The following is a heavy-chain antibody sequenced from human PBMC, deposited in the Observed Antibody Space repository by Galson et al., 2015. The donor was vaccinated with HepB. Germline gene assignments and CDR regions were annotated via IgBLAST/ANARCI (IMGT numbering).Heavy chain of an antibody. J-gene: IGHJ4*02. D-gene: IGHD3-16*02. CDR2: ISYRGST. CDR3: ARDSRAFGGVIDF. Sequence: TLSLTCSVSGGSIISGDYYWSWIRQHPGKGLEWIGYISYRGSTHYNPSLKGRFAMSVDTSENQFSLNLSSVTVADTAVYYCARDSRAFGGVIDFWGQGTLVTVPS. CDR1: GGSIISGDYY. V-gene: IGHV4-31*03.